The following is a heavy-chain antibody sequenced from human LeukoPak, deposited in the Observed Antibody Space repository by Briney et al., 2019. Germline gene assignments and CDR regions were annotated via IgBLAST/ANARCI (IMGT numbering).Heavy chain of an antibody. V-gene: IGHV3-30-3*01. CDR2: ISYDGSNK. CDR3: ARVRVRGYIFPADY. Sequence: GGSLRLSCAASGFTFSSYAMHWVRQAPGKGLEWVAVISYDGSNKYYADSVKGRFTISRDNSKNTLYLQMNSLRAEDTAVYYCARVRVRGYIFPADYWGQGTLVTVSS. CDR1: GFTFSSYA. J-gene: IGHJ4*02. D-gene: IGHD3-10*01.